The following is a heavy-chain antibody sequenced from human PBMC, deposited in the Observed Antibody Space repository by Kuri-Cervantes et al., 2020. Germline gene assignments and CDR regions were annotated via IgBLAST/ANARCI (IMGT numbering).Heavy chain of an antibody. J-gene: IGHJ5*02. V-gene: IGHV4-38-2*01. CDR2: IYHSGST. Sequence: SQTLSLTCAVSGYSISSGYYWGWIRQPPGKGLEWIGSIYHSGSTYYNPSLKSRVTISVDTSKNQFSLKLSSVTAADTAVYYCARKDPYLGDYVWGSYRTPSVGWFDPWGQGTLVTVSS. CDR1: GYSISSGYY. CDR3: ARKDPYLGDYVWGSYRTPSVGWFDP. D-gene: IGHD3-16*02.